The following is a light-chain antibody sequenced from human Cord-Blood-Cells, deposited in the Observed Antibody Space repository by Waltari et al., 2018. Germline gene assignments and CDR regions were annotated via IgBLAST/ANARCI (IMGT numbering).Light chain of an antibody. Sequence: TVLTQYPLSLPVVPGAPASISCRSSQSLLLSNGYNYLDWYLQKPGQSPQLLIYLGSNRACEVPDRFSGSGAGTDFTRNISRLEAEDVGVYDCMQALQTPFTFGPGTKVDIK. J-gene: IGKJ3*01. V-gene: IGKV2-28*01. CDR2: LGS. CDR3: MQALQTPFT. CDR1: QSLLLSNGYNY.